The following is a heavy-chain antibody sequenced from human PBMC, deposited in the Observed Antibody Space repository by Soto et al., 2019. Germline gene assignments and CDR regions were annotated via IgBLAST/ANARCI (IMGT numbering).Heavy chain of an antibody. CDR1: GYTFTSYA. CDR3: ARRYYEFWSGYSPFDY. V-gene: IGHV1-3*01. J-gene: IGHJ4*02. Sequence: ASVKVSCMPSGYTFTSYAMHWVRQAPGQRIEWMGWINAGNGNTKYSQKFQGRVTITRDTSASTAYMELSSLRSEDTAVYYCARRYYEFWSGYSPFDYWGQGTLVTVSS. D-gene: IGHD3-3*01. CDR2: INAGNGNT.